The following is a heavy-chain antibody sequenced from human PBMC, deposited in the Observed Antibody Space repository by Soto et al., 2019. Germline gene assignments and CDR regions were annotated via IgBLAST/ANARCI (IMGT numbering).Heavy chain of an antibody. V-gene: IGHV3-23*01. D-gene: IGHD6-13*01. Sequence: GGSLRLSXAASGFTFSSYAMSWVRQAPGKGLEWVSAFSGSGGSTYYADSVKGRFTISRDNSKNTLYLQMNSLRAEDTAVYYCAKYQRSPMGCAPAGDYYYYGMDVWGQGTTVTVSS. CDR3: AKYQRSPMGCAPAGDYYYYGMDV. CDR1: GFTFSSYA. J-gene: IGHJ6*02. CDR2: FSGSGGST.